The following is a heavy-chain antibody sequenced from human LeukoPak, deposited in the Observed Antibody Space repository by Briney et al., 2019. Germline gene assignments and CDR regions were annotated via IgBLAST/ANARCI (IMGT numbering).Heavy chain of an antibody. CDR2: IYYTGST. Sequence: SETLSLTCTVSGVSISTYYWTWIRQPPGKGLEWIGYIYYTGSTNYNPSLKSRVTILVDTSKNQFSLKLTSVTAADTAVYYCARHGNWNSRQYYFDYWGQGTLVTVSS. V-gene: IGHV4-59*08. CDR3: ARHGNWNSRQYYFDY. CDR1: GVSISTYY. J-gene: IGHJ4*02. D-gene: IGHD1-7*01.